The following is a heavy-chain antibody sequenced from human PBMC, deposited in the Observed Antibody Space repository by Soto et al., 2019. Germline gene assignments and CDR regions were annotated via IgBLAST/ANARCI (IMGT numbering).Heavy chain of an antibody. CDR1: GYTFTSSG. CDR3: ARDLMAAFDY. D-gene: IGHD6-13*01. J-gene: IGHJ4*02. Sequence: QVQLVQSGAEVKKPGASVKVSCKASGYTFTSSGISWVRPAPGKGLEWMGWISDYNCNTHYAQKLQGRVTMTTDTSTSTAYLELRSLRSDDTAVYYCARDLMAAFDYWVQGTLVSVSS. CDR2: ISDYNCNT. V-gene: IGHV1-18*04.